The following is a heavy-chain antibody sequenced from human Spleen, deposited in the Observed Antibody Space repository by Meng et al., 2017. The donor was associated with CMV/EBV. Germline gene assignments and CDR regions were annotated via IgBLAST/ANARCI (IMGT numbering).Heavy chain of an antibody. CDR1: GGSISTSGYY. J-gene: IGHJ5*02. Sequence: QPQLTRSGPGLVRPSEALSLTCSVSGGSISTSGYYWGWIRQPPGKGLEWIGSIGHSGFTYYTPSLKSRVTVSIDTSRNQFSLWLTSVTAADTAVYYCVRSSAWVRTGFDPWGQGTLVTVSS. V-gene: IGHV4-39*01. D-gene: IGHD6-19*01. CDR2: IGHSGFT. CDR3: VRSSAWVRTGFDP.